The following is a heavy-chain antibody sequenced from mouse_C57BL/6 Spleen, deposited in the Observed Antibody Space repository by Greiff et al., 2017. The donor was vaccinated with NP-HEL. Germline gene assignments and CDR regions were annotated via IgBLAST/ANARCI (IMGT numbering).Heavy chain of an antibody. Sequence: VKLQQPGAELVKPGASVKMSCKASGYTFTSYWITWVKQRPGQGLEWIGDIYPGSGSNTYNEKFKSKATLTVDTSSSTAYMQLSSLTSEDSAVYYCASTMWAYWGQGTLVTVSA. V-gene: IGHV1-55*01. CDR1: GYTFTSYW. CDR3: ASTMWAY. CDR2: IYPGSGSN. D-gene: IGHD2-1*01. J-gene: IGHJ3*01.